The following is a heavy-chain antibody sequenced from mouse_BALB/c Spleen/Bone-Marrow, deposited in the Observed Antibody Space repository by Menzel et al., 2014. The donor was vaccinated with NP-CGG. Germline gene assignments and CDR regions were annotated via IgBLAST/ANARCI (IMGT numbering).Heavy chain of an antibody. CDR1: GYTFTSYW. CDR3: TRLGAPYAMDY. CDR2: IYPGSGST. Sequence: LKHSGSELVRPGASVKLSCKASGYTFTSYWMHWVKQGPGQGLEWIGNIYPGSGSTNYDEKFKSKATLTVDTSSSTAYMQLSSLTSEDSAVYYCTRLGAPYAMDYWGQGTSVTVSS. J-gene: IGHJ4*01. V-gene: IGHV1S22*01.